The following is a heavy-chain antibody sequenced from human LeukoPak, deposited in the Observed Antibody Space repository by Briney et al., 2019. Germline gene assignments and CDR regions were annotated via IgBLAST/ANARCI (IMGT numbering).Heavy chain of an antibody. CDR1: GFPLSSYR. J-gene: IGHJ4*02. CDR3: VRGGHQFEY. D-gene: IGHD3-16*01. V-gene: IGHV3-7*01. CDR2: IKEDGSEK. Sequence: GGSLRLSCAASGFPLSSYRMSWVRQAPGKGLGWVANIKEDGSEKYYVDSVKGRFTISRDNAKNSLYLQMNSLRVEDSAVYYCVRGGHQFEYWGQGTLATVSS.